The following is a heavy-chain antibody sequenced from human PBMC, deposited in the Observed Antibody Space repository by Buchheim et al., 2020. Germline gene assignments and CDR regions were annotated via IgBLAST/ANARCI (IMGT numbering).Heavy chain of an antibody. J-gene: IGHJ4*02. D-gene: IGHD6-13*01. CDR3: ARDQIAAAGHFDY. V-gene: IGHV3-48*01. CDR2: ISRSSSSI. CDR1: GYTFSSYC. Sequence: EVQLVESGGGLVQPGGSLRLSCAASGYTFSSYCMNWVRQAPGKGLEWVSCISRSSSSIHYADSVKGRFTISRDNAKNSLYLQMNSLRVEDTAVEYCARDQIAAAGHFDYWGQGTL.